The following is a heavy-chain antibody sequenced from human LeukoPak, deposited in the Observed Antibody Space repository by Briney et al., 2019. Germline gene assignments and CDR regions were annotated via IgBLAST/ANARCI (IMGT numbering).Heavy chain of an antibody. J-gene: IGHJ4*02. CDR1: GFTFSSYA. Sequence: GGSLRLSCAASGFTFSSYAMSWVRQAPGKGLEWVSAISGSGGSTYYADSVKGRFTISRDNSKNTLYLQMNSLRAEDTAVYYCAKGSYDSSGYYSLDYWGQGALVTVSS. V-gene: IGHV3-23*01. D-gene: IGHD3-22*01. CDR3: AKGSYDSSGYYSLDY. CDR2: ISGSGGST.